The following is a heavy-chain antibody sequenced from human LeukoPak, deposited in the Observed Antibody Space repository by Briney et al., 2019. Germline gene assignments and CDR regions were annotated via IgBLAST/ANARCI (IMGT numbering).Heavy chain of an antibody. CDR2: IGYDGSNK. Sequence: GGSLRLSCAASGFSFSSYGIHRVRQAPGKGLEWVAVIGYDGSNKYYADSVKGRFTISRDNSKNTLYLQMNSLRAEDTAVYYCARGPGGGSYSDAFDIWGQGTMVTVSS. V-gene: IGHV3-33*08. CDR1: GFSFSSYG. J-gene: IGHJ3*02. CDR3: ARGPGGGSYSDAFDI. D-gene: IGHD1-26*01.